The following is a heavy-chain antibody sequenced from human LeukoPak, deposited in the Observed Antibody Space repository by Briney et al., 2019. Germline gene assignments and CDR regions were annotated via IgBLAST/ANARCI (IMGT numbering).Heavy chain of an antibody. CDR1: GFTFDDYA. Sequence: GRSLRLSCAASGFTFDDYAMHWVQQAPGKGLEWVSGISWNSGSIGYADSVKGRFTISRDNAKNSLYLQMNSLRAEDTALYYCAKDMGDYGDYVSYYYGMDVWGQGTTVTVSS. CDR2: ISWNSGSI. V-gene: IGHV3-9*01. D-gene: IGHD4-17*01. J-gene: IGHJ6*02. CDR3: AKDMGDYGDYVSYYYGMDV.